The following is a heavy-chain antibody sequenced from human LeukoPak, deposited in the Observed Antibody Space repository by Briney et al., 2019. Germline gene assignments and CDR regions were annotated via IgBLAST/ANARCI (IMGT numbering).Heavy chain of an antibody. CDR3: ARTPYGDYYFDY. V-gene: IGHV4-39*07. CDR2: IDYSGTT. CDR1: GGSISDTSYK. J-gene: IGHJ4*02. D-gene: IGHD4-17*01. Sequence: SETLSLTCTVSGGSISDTSYKWNWIRQPPGKGPEWIGNIDYSGTTYYNPSLSSRVSISVDTSKNQFSLKLSSVTAADTAVYYCARTPYGDYYFDYWGQGTLVTVSS.